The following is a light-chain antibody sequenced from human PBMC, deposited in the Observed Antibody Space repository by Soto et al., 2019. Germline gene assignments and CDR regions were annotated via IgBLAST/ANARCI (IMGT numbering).Light chain of an antibody. CDR2: EGS. J-gene: IGLJ3*02. V-gene: IGLV2-23*01. CDR3: CSYAGSSTPWV. CDR1: SSDVGSYNL. Sequence: QSALTQPASVSGSPGQSITVSCIGTSSDVGSYNLVSWYQQHPGKAPKLMIYEGSKRPSGVSNRFSGSKSGNTASLTISGLQAEDEAVYYCCSYAGSSTPWVFGGGTKVTVL.